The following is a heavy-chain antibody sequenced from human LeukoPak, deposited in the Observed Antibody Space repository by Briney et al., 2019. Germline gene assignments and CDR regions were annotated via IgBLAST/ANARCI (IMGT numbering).Heavy chain of an antibody. Sequence: SETLSLTCTVSGYSISSGYYWGWIRQPPGKGLGRIGSIYHSGSTYYNPSLKSRVTISVDTSKNQFSLELSAVAAADPAVYYCAGYCDILTGYDYLGQGTLVTVSS. J-gene: IGHJ4*02. D-gene: IGHD3-9*01. CDR2: IYHSGST. V-gene: IGHV4-38-2*02. CDR1: GYSISSGYY. CDR3: AGYCDILTGYDY.